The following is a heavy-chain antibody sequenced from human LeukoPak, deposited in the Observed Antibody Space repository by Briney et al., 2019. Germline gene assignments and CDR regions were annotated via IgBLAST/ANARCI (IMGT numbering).Heavy chain of an antibody. D-gene: IGHD5-18*01. J-gene: IGHJ4*02. Sequence: ASVKVSCKASGYTFTGYYMHWVRQAPGQGLEWMGWINPNSGGTNYAQKFQGRVTMTRDTSISTAYMELSRLRSDDTAVYYCARVPRGYSPYFDYWGQGTLVTVSS. CDR3: ARVPRGYSPYFDY. CDR2: INPNSGGT. CDR1: GYTFTGYY. V-gene: IGHV1-2*02.